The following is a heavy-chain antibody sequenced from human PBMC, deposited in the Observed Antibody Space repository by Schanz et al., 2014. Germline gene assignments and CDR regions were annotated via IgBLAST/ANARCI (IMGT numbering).Heavy chain of an antibody. V-gene: IGHV1-69*08. CDR1: GGTFRSYT. D-gene: IGHD3-10*01. J-gene: IGHJ4*02. CDR2: ITPTLGKV. Sequence: QVQLVQSGAEVKKPGSSVKVSCKASGGTFRSYTVSWVRQAPGQGLEWMGRITPTLGKVDYAQKFQGRVTITADISPSTAYMELISLTSEDTAVYSCASDPQYYYGSGRGYWGQGTLVTVSP. CDR3: ASDPQYYYGSGRGY.